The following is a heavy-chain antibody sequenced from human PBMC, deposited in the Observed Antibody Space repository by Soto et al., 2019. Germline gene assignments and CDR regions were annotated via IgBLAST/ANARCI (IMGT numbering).Heavy chain of an antibody. J-gene: IGHJ4*02. V-gene: IGHV5-10-1*01. CDR1: GYSFAGYW. Sequence: GESLKISCNGSGYSFAGYWITWVRQKPGKGLEWMGRIDPSDSQTYYSPSFRGHVTISVTKSITTVFLQWSSLRASDTAMYYCARQIYDSDTGPNFQYYFDSWGQGTPVTVSS. CDR2: IDPSDSQT. D-gene: IGHD3-22*01. CDR3: ARQIYDSDTGPNFQYYFDS.